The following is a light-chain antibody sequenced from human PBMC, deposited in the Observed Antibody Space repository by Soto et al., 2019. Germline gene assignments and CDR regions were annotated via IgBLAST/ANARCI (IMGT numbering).Light chain of an antibody. Sequence: ILLTQSPSSLSASVGDRVTITCRASQGIDTSLAWYQQKPGKAPKLLIYDASSLETGVPPGFSGGGSGTDFTLTINNLQPEDVATYYCQQSLNLPLTFGPGTKVDIK. CDR2: DAS. V-gene: IGKV1-33*01. J-gene: IGKJ3*01. CDR3: QQSLNLPLT. CDR1: QGIDTS.